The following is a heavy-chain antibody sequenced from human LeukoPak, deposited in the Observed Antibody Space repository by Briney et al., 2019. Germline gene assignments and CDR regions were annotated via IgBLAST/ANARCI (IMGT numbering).Heavy chain of an antibody. CDR1: GYTFTTYA. V-gene: IGHV1-8*01. CDR3: ARGLRSGGLLWFRKFMPPGIGHNYYYYYMDV. CDR2: MNANSGKT. Sequence: ASLKVSCTPSGYTFTTYALSSVPEVPERGRAWLGRMNANSGKTGYSQNLLVIVTMTRNTSISTAYMELSSLRSEDTAVYYCARGLRSGGLLWFRKFMPPGIGHNYYYYYMDVWGKGTTVTVSS. D-gene: IGHD3-10*01. J-gene: IGHJ6*03.